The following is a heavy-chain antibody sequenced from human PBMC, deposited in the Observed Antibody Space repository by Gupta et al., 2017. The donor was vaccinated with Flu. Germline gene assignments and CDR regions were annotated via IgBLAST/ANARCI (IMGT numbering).Heavy chain of an antibody. D-gene: IGHD3-10*01. Sequence: SWVQQPPGKGVGWIAFIYATGITNYGPTFKGRVTMSIDTSKNQVSLGLRSVTAADTAVYYCARRGAIESFDYWGQGILVSVSP. V-gene: IGHV4-4*09. CDR3: ARRGAIESFDY. CDR2: IYATGIT. J-gene: IGHJ4*02.